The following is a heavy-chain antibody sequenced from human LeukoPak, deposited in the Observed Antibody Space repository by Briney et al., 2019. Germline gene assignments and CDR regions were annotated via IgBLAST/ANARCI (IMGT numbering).Heavy chain of an antibody. CDR1: GFIFSHYW. CDR2: IKPDGTEK. Sequence: GGSLRLSCAASGFIFSHYWMSWIRQAPGKGMEWVANIKPDGTEKYYVDSVKGRFTISRDNAKNSLYLLMDSLRAEDTAVYYCAREDMWAFDMWGQGTMVTVSS. J-gene: IGHJ3*02. CDR3: AREDMWAFDM. V-gene: IGHV3-7*01. D-gene: IGHD2-15*01.